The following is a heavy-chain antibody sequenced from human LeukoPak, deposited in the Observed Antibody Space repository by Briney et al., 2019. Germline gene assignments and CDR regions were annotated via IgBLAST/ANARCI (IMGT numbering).Heavy chain of an antibody. V-gene: IGHV4-59*12. CDR3: AREFSTNWFDP. CDR2: IFYTGST. J-gene: IGHJ5*02. CDR1: GGSMSSYY. Sequence: NPSETLSLTCTVSGGSMSSYYWSWIRQPPGKGLEWIAYIFYTGSTNYNPSLKSRVTILVDTSKNQFSLKLSSVTAADTAVYYCAREFSTNWFDPWGQGTLVAVSS.